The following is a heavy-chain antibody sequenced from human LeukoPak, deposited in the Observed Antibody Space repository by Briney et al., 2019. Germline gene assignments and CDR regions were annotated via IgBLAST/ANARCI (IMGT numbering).Heavy chain of an antibody. CDR2: IFYSGIT. CDR1: GGSISTDTNY. Sequence: SETLSLTCTVSGGSISTDTNYWAWILQPPGKGLEWIGSIFYSGITYYNRSLKSPVTISVDTSQNQFSLKLSSVTAADTAVYYCARQGPAPFFDCWGQGSLLTVSS. J-gene: IGHJ4*02. CDR3: ARQGPAPFFDC. V-gene: IGHV4-39*01.